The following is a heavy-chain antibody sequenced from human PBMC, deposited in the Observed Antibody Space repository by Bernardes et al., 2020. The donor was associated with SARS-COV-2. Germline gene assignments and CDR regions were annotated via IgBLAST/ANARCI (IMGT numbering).Heavy chain of an antibody. CDR2: IYTSGST. Sequence: SETLSLTCTVSGGSISSYYWSWIRQPAGKGLEWIGRIYTSGSTNYNPFLKSRVTMTVDTSKNQFSLKLSSVTAADTAVYYCARDFSYQGYYYYYYMDVWGKGTTVTVSS. CDR3: ARDFSYQGYYYYYYMDV. D-gene: IGHD1-26*01. J-gene: IGHJ6*03. CDR1: GGSISSYY. V-gene: IGHV4-4*07.